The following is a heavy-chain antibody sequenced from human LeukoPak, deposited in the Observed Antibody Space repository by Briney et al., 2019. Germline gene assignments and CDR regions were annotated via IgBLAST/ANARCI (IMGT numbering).Heavy chain of an antibody. CDR3: ARGGSYRYGSSDY. D-gene: IGHD5-18*01. CDR1: GYSFTNYW. V-gene: IGHV5-51*01. Sequence: GESLKISCKGSGYSFTNYWIGWVRQMPGKGLEWIGSIHPGDSGTRYSPSFQGQVTMSVDESITTAYLQWSSLRASDSAIYYCARGGSYRYGSSDYWGQGTLVTVSS. CDR2: IHPGDSGT. J-gene: IGHJ4*02.